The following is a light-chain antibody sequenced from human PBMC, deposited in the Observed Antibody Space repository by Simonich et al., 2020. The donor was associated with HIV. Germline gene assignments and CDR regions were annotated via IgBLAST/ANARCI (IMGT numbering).Light chain of an antibody. V-gene: IGKV2-28*01. Sequence: DIVMTQSPLSLPVTPGEPASISCRPSQSLLHSNGYNSLDWFLQKPGQSPQLLIYLGSNRASGVPDRFSGSASGTDFTLKISRVEAEDVGVYYCMQALQTPYSFGQGTKLEIK. CDR2: LGS. CDR1: QSLLHSNGYNS. J-gene: IGKJ2*03. CDR3: MQALQTPYS.